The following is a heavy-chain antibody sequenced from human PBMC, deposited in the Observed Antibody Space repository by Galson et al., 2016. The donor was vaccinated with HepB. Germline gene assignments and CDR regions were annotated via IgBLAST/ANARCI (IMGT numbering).Heavy chain of an antibody. V-gene: IGHV3-23*01. Sequence: SLRLSCAASTFTFGTYAMSWVRQAPGKGLEWVSLLSASGATTHYADSVKGRFTVSRDISKTTLYLQMNSLRAVDTALYYCAKVPYNSAWYAGFDDWGLGTLVTVSS. CDR1: TFTFGTYA. CDR2: LSASGATT. D-gene: IGHD6-19*01. CDR3: AKVPYNSAWYAGFDD. J-gene: IGHJ4*02.